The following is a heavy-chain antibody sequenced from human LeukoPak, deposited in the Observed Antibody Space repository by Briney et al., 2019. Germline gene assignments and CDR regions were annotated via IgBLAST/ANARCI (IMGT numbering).Heavy chain of an antibody. V-gene: IGHV3-30*02. J-gene: IGHJ4*02. CDR2: NRDDGSNK. D-gene: IGHD3-22*01. Sequence: PGGSLRLSCAASGFTFSSYNMHWVRQAPGKGLEWVAFNRDDGSNKYYAESVKGRFTISRDNSKNTLYLQMNSLRLEDTAVYYCARSSGYSIDYWGQGTLVTVSS. CDR1: GFTFSSYN. CDR3: ARSSGYSIDY.